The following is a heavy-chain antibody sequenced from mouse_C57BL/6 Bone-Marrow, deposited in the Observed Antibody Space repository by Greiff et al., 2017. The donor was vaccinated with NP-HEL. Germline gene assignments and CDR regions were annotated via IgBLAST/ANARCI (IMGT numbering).Heavy chain of an antibody. CDR2: IYPYNGGT. J-gene: IGHJ2*01. CDR3: AIRNPRFAY. Sequence: EVQLQQSGPVLVKPGASVKMSCKASGYTFTDYYMNWVKQSHGKSLEWIGVIYPYNGGTSFHQKFKGKATLTVDQSSSTAYMELNSLTSEDSAVYNCAIRNPRFAYWGQGTPLTVSS. D-gene: IGHD2-1*01. CDR1: GYTFTDYY. V-gene: IGHV1-19*01.